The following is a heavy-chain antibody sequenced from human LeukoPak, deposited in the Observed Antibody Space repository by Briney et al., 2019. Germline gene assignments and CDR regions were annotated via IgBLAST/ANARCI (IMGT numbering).Heavy chain of an antibody. CDR2: ISSSGSTI. V-gene: IGHV3-48*03. CDR1: GFTFSSYE. Sequence: TGGSLRLSCAASGFTFSSYEMNWVRQAPGEGLEGVSYISSSGSTIYYADSVKGRFTISRDNAKNSLYLQMNSLRAEDTAVYYCARDTLNSRILRGYGMDVWGQGTTVTVSS. J-gene: IGHJ6*02. CDR3: ARDTLNSRILRGYGMDV. D-gene: IGHD6-13*01.